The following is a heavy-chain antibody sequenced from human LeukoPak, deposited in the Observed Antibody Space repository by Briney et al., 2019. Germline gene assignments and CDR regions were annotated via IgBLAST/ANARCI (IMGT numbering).Heavy chain of an antibody. CDR2: IIPFSGTA. V-gene: IGHV1-69*06. Sequence: GASVKVSCKASGGTFSNYVINWVRQAPGQGLEWMGGIIPFSGTANSTQKFQGRLTITADISTNTVYMELSSLRFDDTAVYFCAGIPVFGVVLHQEPVWGKGTTVTVSS. D-gene: IGHD3-3*01. J-gene: IGHJ6*03. CDR1: GGTFSNYV. CDR3: AGIPVFGVVLHQEPV.